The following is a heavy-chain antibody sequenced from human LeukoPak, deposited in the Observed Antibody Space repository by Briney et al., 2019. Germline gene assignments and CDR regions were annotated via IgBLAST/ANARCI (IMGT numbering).Heavy chain of an antibody. Sequence: GASVKVSCKASGYTFTNYPMNWVRQAHGQGLEWMGWINTNTGNPTYAQGFTERFVFSWDTSVNTAYLQINSLKPEDTAVYFCARDTYCSGGRCYSRVGYWGQGTVVTVSS. CDR1: GYTFTNYP. CDR3: ARDTYCSGGRCYSRVGY. CDR2: INTNTGNP. J-gene: IGHJ4*02. D-gene: IGHD2-15*01. V-gene: IGHV7-4-1*02.